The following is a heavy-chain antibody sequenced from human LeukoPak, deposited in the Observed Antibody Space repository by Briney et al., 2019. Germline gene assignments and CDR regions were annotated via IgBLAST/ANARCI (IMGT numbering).Heavy chain of an antibody. Sequence: SETLSLTCTVSGGSISSYYWSWIRQPPGKGLEWIGYIYYSGSTNYNPSLKSRVTISVDTSKNQFSLKLSSVTAADTAVYYCARRDNWFDPWGQGTLVTVSS. J-gene: IGHJ5*02. CDR3: ARRDNWFDP. CDR2: IYYSGST. V-gene: IGHV4-59*08. CDR1: GGSISSYY.